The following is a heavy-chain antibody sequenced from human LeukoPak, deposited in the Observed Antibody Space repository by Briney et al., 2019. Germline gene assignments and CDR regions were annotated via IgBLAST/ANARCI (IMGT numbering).Heavy chain of an antibody. CDR1: GYTFTGYY. Sequence: ASVKVSCKASGYTFTGYYMHWVRKAPGQGLEWMGWINPNSGGTNYAQKFQGRVTMTRDTSISTAYMELSRLRSDDTAVYYCARAKKYSSGWYYFDYWGQGTLVTVSS. J-gene: IGHJ4*02. V-gene: IGHV1-2*02. CDR2: INPNSGGT. CDR3: ARAKKYSSGWYYFDY. D-gene: IGHD6-19*01.